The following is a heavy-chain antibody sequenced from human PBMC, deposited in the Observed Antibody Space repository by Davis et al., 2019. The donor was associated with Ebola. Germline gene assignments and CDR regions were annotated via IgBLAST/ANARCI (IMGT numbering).Heavy chain of an antibody. V-gene: IGHV1-24*01. CDR3: AMDDYSNSRYGMDV. D-gene: IGHD4-11*01. CDR2: FDAEDDER. Sequence: ASVKVSCKVSGYTLTDLSVHWVRQAPGKGLEWMGGFDAEDDERIYAEKFQGRVTMTEDTSTNTAYMELTSLRSEDTAVYYCAMDDYSNSRYGMDVWGQGTTVTVSS. J-gene: IGHJ6*02. CDR1: GYTLTDLS.